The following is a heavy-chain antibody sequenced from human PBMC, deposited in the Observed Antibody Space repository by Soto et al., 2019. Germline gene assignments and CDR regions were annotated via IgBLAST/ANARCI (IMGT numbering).Heavy chain of an antibody. D-gene: IGHD2-15*01. V-gene: IGHV3-74*01. Sequence: GGSLTLSRAASGLTFSSYWMHWERQAPGKGLVWVSRINSDGSGTSYADSVKGRFTISRDNAKNTLYLQMNSLRAEDTAVYYCVRTSLVVAAATREDYWGQGTLVTVSS. CDR3: VRTSLVVAAATREDY. CDR1: GLTFSSYW. J-gene: IGHJ4*02. CDR2: INSDGSGT.